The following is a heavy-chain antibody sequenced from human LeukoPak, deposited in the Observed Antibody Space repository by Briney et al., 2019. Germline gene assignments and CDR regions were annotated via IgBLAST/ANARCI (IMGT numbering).Heavy chain of an antibody. CDR1: GFTFSSSW. CDR3: ARDTVGATDY. CDR2: IKPDGSEK. V-gene: IGHV3-7*01. J-gene: IGHJ4*02. Sequence: GGSLRLSCAASGFTFSSSWMSWVRRAPGKGLEWVTNIKPDGSEKYYVDSVKGRFTISRDNAKKSLYLQMNSLRAEDTALYYCARDTVGATDYWGQGTLVTVSS. D-gene: IGHD1-26*01.